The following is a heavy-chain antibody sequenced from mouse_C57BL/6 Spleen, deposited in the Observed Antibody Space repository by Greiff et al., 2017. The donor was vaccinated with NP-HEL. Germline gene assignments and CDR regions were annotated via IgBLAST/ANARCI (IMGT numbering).Heavy chain of an antibody. CDR2: IDPSDSET. CDR3: ARELGRHDFDY. Sequence: QVQLQQPGAELVRPGSSVKLSCKASGYTFTSYWMHWVKQRPIQGLEWIGNIDPSDSETHYNQKFKDKATLTVDKSSSTAYMQLSSLTSEDSAVYYCARELGRHDFDYWGQGTTLTVSS. D-gene: IGHD4-1*01. CDR1: GYTFTSYW. V-gene: IGHV1-52*01. J-gene: IGHJ2*01.